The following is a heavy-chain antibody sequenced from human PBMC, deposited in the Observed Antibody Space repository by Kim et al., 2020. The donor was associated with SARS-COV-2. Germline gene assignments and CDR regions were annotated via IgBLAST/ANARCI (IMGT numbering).Heavy chain of an antibody. Sequence: SRVTISVDTSKNQFSLKLSSVTAADTAVYYCARQPSSIAARRGYYYGMDVWGQGTTVTVSS. D-gene: IGHD6-6*01. V-gene: IGHV4-34*01. CDR3: ARQPSSIAARRGYYYGMDV. J-gene: IGHJ6*02.